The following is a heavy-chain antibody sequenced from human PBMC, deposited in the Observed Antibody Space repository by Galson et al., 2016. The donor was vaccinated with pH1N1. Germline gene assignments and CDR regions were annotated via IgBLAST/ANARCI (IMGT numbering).Heavy chain of an antibody. CDR2: TYYRSKWYN. CDR1: GDSVSSNSAT. D-gene: IGHD3-3*01. V-gene: IGHV6-1*01. CDR3: ARGVMDYDFWSGYQDHAAFDI. J-gene: IGHJ3*02. Sequence: CAISGDSVSSNSATWNWIRQSPSRGLEWLGRTYYRSKWYNDYAESVKSRIIISPDTSKNQSSLQLNSVTPADTAVYYCARGVMDYDFWSGYQDHAAFDIWGQGTMVIVSS.